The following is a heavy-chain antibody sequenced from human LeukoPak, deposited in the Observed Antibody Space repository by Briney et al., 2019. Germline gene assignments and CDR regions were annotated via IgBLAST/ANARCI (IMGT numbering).Heavy chain of an antibody. CDR3: ARVSAEWSFGAFDYYYHMDV. D-gene: IGHD3-10*01. CDR2: IIPIFGTA. CDR1: GGTFSSYA. V-gene: IGHV1-69*01. J-gene: IGHJ6*03. Sequence: GSSVKVSCKASGGTFSSYAISWVRQAPGQGLEWMGGIIPIFGTANYAQKFQGRVTITADESTSTAYMELSSLRSEDTAVYYCARVSAEWSFGAFDYYYHMDVWGKGTTVTVSS.